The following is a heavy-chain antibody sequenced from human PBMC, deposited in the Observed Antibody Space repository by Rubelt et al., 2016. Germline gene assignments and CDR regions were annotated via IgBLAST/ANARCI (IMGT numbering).Heavy chain of an antibody. J-gene: IGHJ4*02. Sequence: QVQLQESGPGLVKPSETLSLTCTVSGGSISSYYWSWIRQPPGKGLEWIGYIYYSGSTNYNPSLKSGVTMSVDTSKNQFSLKLSSVTAAETDVYYCARDQYSSSWYDYWGQGTLVTVSS. D-gene: IGHD6-13*01. V-gene: IGHV4-59*01. CDR3: ARDQYSSSWYDY. CDR1: GGSISSYY. CDR2: IYYSGST.